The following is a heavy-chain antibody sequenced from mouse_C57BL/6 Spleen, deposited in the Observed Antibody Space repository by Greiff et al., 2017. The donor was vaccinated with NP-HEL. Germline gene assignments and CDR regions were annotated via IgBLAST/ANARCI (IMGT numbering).Heavy chain of an antibody. J-gene: IGHJ2*01. V-gene: IGHV14-2*01. Sequence: VQLQQSGAELVKPGASVKLSCTASGFNIKDYYMHWVKQRTEQGLEWIGRIDPEDGETKYAPNFQGKATITADTSSNTAYLQLSSLTSEDTAVYCCARSLTTVEKTYFDCWGPGTTLTVSS. CDR1: GFNIKDYY. CDR3: ARSLTTVEKTYFDC. D-gene: IGHD1-1*01. CDR2: IDPEDGET.